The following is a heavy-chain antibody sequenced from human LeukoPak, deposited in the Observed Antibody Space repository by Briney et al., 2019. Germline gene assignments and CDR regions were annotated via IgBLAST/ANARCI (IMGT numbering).Heavy chain of an antibody. J-gene: IGHJ4*02. CDR2: INPHNGGT. Sequence: GASVKVSCKASGYTFTDYYMHWVRQAPGQGLVWMGWINPHNGGTNYAQKFQGRVTMTRDTSFSTAYLYLSSLKSDDTAVYYCASRTDYYDRSGYFPDYWGQGTLVTVSS. D-gene: IGHD3-22*01. V-gene: IGHV1-2*02. CDR1: GYTFTDYY. CDR3: ASRTDYYDRSGYFPDY.